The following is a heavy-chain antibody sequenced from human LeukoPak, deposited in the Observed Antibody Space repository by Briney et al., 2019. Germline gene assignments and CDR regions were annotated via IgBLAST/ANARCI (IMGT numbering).Heavy chain of an antibody. J-gene: IGHJ4*02. V-gene: IGHV3-23*01. CDR1: GFTFSSYA. CDR2: ISGSGGST. CDR3: AARLTAMVTFDY. Sequence: PGGSLRLSCAASGFTFSSYAMSWVRQAPGKGLEWVSAISGSGGSTYYADSVKGRFTISRDNSKNTLYLQMNSLRAEDTAVYYCAARLTAMVTFDYWGQGTLVTVSS. D-gene: IGHD5-18*01.